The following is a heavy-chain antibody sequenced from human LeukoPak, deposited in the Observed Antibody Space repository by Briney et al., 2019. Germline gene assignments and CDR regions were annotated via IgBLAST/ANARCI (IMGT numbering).Heavy chain of an antibody. V-gene: IGHV3-7*04. CDR1: EFTFSSYW. CDR3: ARAKLLRYFDGDAFDI. D-gene: IGHD3-9*01. CDR2: IKQDGSEK. Sequence: GGSLRLSCAASEFTFSSYWMSWVRQAPGKGLEWVANIKQDGSEKYYVDSVKGRFTISRDNAKNSLYLQMNSLRAEDTAVYYCARAKLLRYFDGDAFDIWGQGTMVTVSS. J-gene: IGHJ3*02.